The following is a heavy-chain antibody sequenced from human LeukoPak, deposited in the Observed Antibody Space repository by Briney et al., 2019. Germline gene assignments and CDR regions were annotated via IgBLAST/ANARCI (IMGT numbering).Heavy chain of an antibody. Sequence: SETLSLTCTVSGGSISSYYWSWIRQPAGKGLEWIGRIYSSGSTNYNPSLKSRVTMSVDTSKNQFSLKLSSVTAADTAVYYCARGVKATMVRSIPYGAFDIWGQGTMVTVSS. CDR3: ARGVKATMVRSIPYGAFDI. CDR2: IYSSGST. J-gene: IGHJ3*02. D-gene: IGHD3-10*01. V-gene: IGHV4-4*07. CDR1: GGSISSYY.